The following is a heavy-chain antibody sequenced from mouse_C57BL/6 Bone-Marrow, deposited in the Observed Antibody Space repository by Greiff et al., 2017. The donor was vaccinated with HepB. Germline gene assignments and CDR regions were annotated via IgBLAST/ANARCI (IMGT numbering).Heavy chain of an antibody. CDR1: GYTFTDYN. CDR2: INPNNGGT. J-gene: IGHJ4*01. D-gene: IGHD3-2*02. V-gene: IGHV1-18*01. CDR3: ARPSGRYYYAMDY. Sequence: VQLKESGPELVKPGASVKIPCKASGYTFTDYNMDWVKQSHGKSLEWIGDINPNNGGTIYNQKFKGKATLNVDKSSSTAYMELRSLTSEDTAVYYCARPSGRYYYAMDYWGQGTSVTVSS.